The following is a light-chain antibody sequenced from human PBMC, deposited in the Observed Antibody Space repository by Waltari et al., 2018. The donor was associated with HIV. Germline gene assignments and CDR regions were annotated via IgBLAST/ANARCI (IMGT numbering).Light chain of an antibody. J-gene: IGLJ1*01. Sequence: QSVLTQPPSASGTPGQRVTISCSGTTSHIGDNPVNWSQLLPGAAPKLLIHTNKQLPSGCPDRFPGSRSGTSASLAISGLQSEDEADYYCATWDNSQIGFYVFGTGTKVTVL. CDR3: ATWDNSQIGFYV. V-gene: IGLV1-44*01. CDR1: TSHIGDNP. CDR2: TNK.